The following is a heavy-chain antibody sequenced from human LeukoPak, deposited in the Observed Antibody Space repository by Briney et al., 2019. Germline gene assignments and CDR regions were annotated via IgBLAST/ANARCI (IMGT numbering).Heavy chain of an antibody. CDR1: GGSISATNW. CDR2: VHLNGRS. CDR3: AREGGFYRPLDY. Sequence: PSATLSLTCDVSGGSISATNWWTWVRQPPGGGLEWIGEVHLNGRSHYSPSLESRVTMSADMSENHISLHLTSVTAADTAVYYCAREGGFYRPLDYTGPGTLVIVSS. V-gene: IGHV4-4*02. D-gene: IGHD2/OR15-2a*01. J-gene: IGHJ4*02.